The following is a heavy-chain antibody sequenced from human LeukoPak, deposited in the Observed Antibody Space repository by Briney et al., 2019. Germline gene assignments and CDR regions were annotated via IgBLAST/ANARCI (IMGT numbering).Heavy chain of an antibody. CDR3: ARDRYYYDNSGSTFDY. Sequence: SETLSLTCTVSGGSISSYYWSWIRQPPGKGLEWIGYIYYSGSTNYNPSLKSRVTMSVDTSKNQFSLKLSSVTAADTAVYYCARDRYYYDNSGSTFDYWGQGTLVTVSS. J-gene: IGHJ4*02. D-gene: IGHD3-22*01. V-gene: IGHV4-59*12. CDR2: IYYSGST. CDR1: GGSISSYY.